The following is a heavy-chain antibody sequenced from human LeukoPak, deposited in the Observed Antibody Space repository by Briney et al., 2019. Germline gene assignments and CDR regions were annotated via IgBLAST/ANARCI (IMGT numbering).Heavy chain of an antibody. V-gene: IGHV4-59*11. CDR2: MYYSGNS. Sequence: PSETLSLTCTVSGASIRSHYWSWIRQPPGKGLEWIGYMYYSGNSNYNPALKSRVTISVDTSKNQFSLKMISVTPADTAVYYCARDGDSSGYPYYFDYWGQGTLVTVSS. CDR3: ARDGDSSGYPYYFDY. J-gene: IGHJ4*02. D-gene: IGHD3-22*01. CDR1: GASIRSHY.